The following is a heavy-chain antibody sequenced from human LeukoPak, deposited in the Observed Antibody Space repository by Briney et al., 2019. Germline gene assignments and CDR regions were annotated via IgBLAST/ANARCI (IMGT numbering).Heavy chain of an antibody. J-gene: IGHJ4*02. D-gene: IGHD6-19*01. CDR2: ISGGGAIT. Sequence: PGGSLRLSCAASGFTFSSYAISWVRQAPGKGLDWVSSISGGGAITYYADSVKGRFTISRDNSKNILYLQMNSLRAEDTAVYYCAKRNSSGWYYFDYWGQGTLVTVSS. CDR3: AKRNSSGWYYFDY. CDR1: GFTFSSYA. V-gene: IGHV3-23*01.